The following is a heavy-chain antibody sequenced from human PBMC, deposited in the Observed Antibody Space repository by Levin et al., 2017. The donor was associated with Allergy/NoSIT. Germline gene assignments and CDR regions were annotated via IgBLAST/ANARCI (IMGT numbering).Heavy chain of an antibody. D-gene: IGHD1-1*01. CDR1: GYSFTSYW. J-gene: IGHJ6*03. V-gene: IGHV5-51*01. Sequence: GGSLRLSCKGSGYSFTSYWIGWVRQMPGKGLEWMGIIYPGDSDTRYSPSFQGQVTISADKSISTAYLQWSSLKASDTAMYYCARQYNWNGVWSYYYMDVWGKGTTVTVSS. CDR3: ARQYNWNGVWSYYYMDV. CDR2: IYPGDSDT.